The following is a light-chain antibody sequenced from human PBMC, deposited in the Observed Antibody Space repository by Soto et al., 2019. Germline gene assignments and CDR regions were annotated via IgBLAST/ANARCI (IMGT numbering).Light chain of an antibody. CDR3: QQYSDNWT. Sequence: DIQMTQSPSTLSASVGDRVTITCRASQSISSWLAWYQQKPGTAPKLLIYKASTLQSGVPSRFSGSGSGTEFTLTISSLQPDDFATYYCQQYSDNWTFGRGTKVEIK. CDR2: KAS. CDR1: QSISSW. J-gene: IGKJ1*01. V-gene: IGKV1-5*03.